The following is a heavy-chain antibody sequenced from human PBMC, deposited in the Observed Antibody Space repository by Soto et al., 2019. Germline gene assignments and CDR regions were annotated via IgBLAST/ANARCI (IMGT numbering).Heavy chain of an antibody. D-gene: IGHD3-3*01. CDR3: ARGVRFLEWHGVWFDP. Sequence: QLQLQESGPGLVKPSETLSLTCTVSGGSISSSSYYWGWIRQPPGKGLEWIGSIYYSGSTYYNPSLKSRVTISVDTSKNQFSLKLSSVTAADTAVYYCARGVRFLEWHGVWFDPWGQGTLVTVSS. CDR2: IYYSGST. J-gene: IGHJ5*02. CDR1: GGSISSSSYY. V-gene: IGHV4-39*01.